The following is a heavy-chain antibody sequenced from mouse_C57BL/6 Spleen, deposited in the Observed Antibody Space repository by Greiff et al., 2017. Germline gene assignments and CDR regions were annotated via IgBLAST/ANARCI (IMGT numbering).Heavy chain of an antibody. CDR2: INPSTGGT. D-gene: IGHD1-1*01. CDR3: ARYGSRPVYWYFDV. J-gene: IGHJ1*03. CDR1: GYSFTGYY. Sequence: VQLQQSGPELVKPGASVKISCKASGYSFTGYYMNWVKQSPEKSLEWIGEINPSTGGTTYNQKFKAKATLTVDKSSSTAYMQLKSLTSEDSAVYYCARYGSRPVYWYFDVWGTGTTVTVSS. V-gene: IGHV1-42*01.